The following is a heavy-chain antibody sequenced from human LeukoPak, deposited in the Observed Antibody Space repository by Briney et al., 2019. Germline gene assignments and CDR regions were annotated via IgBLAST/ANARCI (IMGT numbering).Heavy chain of an antibody. CDR3: AKDLSGSYSLGAFDI. V-gene: IGHV3-9*01. J-gene: IGHJ3*02. CDR1: GFTFGDYA. D-gene: IGHD1-26*01. Sequence: GGSLRLSCAGFGFTFGDYAVHWVRQAPGKGLEWVSGITWNSGSIGYVDSVKGRFTISRDNAKNSLYLQMNRLRVEDTALYYCAKDLSGSYSLGAFDIWGQGTMVTVSS. CDR2: ITWNSGSI.